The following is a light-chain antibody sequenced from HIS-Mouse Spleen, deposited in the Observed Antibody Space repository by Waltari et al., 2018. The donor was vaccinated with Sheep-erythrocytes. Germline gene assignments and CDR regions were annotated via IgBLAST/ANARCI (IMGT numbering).Light chain of an antibody. CDR1: KLGDKY. CDR3: QAWDSSIYV. V-gene: IGLV3-1*01. Sequence: SYELTQPPSVSVSPGQTASITCPGDKLGDKYACWYQQNPGQSPVLVIYQDSKRPSGIPERFSGSNSGNTATLTISGTQAMDEADYYCQAWDSSIYVFGTGTKVTVL. CDR2: QDS. J-gene: IGLJ1*01.